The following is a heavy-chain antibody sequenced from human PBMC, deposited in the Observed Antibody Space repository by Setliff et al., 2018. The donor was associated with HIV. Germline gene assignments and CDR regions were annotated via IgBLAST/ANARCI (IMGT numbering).Heavy chain of an antibody. CDR2: LSGGFA. J-gene: IGHJ3*02. V-gene: IGHV3-23*01. CDR3: AKDLSVRGSGFKGASAI. D-gene: IGHD6-19*01. CDR1: GFNIGTNG. Sequence: GGSLRLSCAVSGFNIGTNGMSWVRQAPGKGLEWVSSLSGGFAYFANSVKGRFRLTKDDSKEILYLEMDSVRADDSALYYCAKDLSVRGSGFKGASAIWGQGTKVTVSS.